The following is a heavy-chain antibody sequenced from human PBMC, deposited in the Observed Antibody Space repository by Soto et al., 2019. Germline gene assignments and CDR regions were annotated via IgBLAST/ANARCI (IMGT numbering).Heavy chain of an antibody. V-gene: IGHV3-11*01. Sequence: GGSLRLSCAASGFTFSDYYMTWIRQAPGRGLEWVLYISGSGTPIYYADSVKGRFTISRDNAKNSVFLQMNSLRAEDTAIYYCARSVAADYCDYWGQGTLVTVSS. J-gene: IGHJ4*02. CDR2: ISGSGTPI. D-gene: IGHD2-21*01. CDR1: GFTFSDYY. CDR3: ARSVAADYCDY.